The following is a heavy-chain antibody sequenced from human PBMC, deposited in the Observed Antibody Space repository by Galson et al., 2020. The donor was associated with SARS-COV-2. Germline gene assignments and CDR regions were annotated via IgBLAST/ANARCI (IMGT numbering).Heavy chain of an antibody. CDR1: GFTFGDYA. D-gene: IGHD2-15*01. V-gene: IGHV3-49*04. CDR2: IRSKAYGGTT. J-gene: IGHJ6*03. CDR3: TRFVVVVAANLYYYYYYMDV. Sequence: GGSLRLSVTAAGFTFGDYAMSWVRQAPGKGREWVGFIRSKAYGGTTEYAASVKGRFTISRDDSKSIAYLQMNSLKTEDTAVYSCTRFVVVVAANLYYYYYYMDVWGKGTTVTVSS.